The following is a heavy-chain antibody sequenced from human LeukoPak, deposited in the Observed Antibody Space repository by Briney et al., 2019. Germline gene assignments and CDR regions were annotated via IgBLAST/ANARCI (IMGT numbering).Heavy chain of an antibody. Sequence: SETLSLTCTVSGGSISSGSYYWGWIRQPPGKGLEWVGSVYYSGSTYYNPSLKSRVTISVDTSKNQFSLKLSSVTAADTAVYYCARVGWFGEFDYYYYMDVWGKGTTVTISS. CDR2: VYYSGST. J-gene: IGHJ6*03. V-gene: IGHV4-39*07. D-gene: IGHD3-10*01. CDR3: ARVGWFGEFDYYYYMDV. CDR1: GGSISSGSYY.